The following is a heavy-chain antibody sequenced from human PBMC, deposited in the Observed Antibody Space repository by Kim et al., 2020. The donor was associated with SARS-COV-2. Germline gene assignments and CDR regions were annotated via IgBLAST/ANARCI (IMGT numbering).Heavy chain of an antibody. Sequence: GGSLRLSCAASGFTFSSYSMNWVRQAPGKGLEWVSSISSSSSYIYYADSVKGRFTISRDNAKNSLYLQMNSLRAEDTAVYYCARDFSGIAVADLNPVLQNWGQGTLVTVSS. CDR3: ARDFSGIAVADLNPVLQN. V-gene: IGHV3-21*01. CDR1: GFTFSSYS. D-gene: IGHD6-19*01. CDR2: ISSSSSYI. J-gene: IGHJ4*02.